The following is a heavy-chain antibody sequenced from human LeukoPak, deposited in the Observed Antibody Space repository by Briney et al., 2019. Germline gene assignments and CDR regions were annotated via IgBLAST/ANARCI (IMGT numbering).Heavy chain of an antibody. D-gene: IGHD6-6*01. CDR1: GGSISSSSYY. Sequence: SETLSPTCTVSGGSISSSSYYWGWIRQPPGKGLEWIGSIYYSGSTYYNPSLKSRVTISVDTSKNQFSLKLSSVTAADTAVYYCARRRAAHAAFDIWGQGTMVTVSS. CDR2: IYYSGST. J-gene: IGHJ3*02. V-gene: IGHV4-39*01. CDR3: ARRRAAHAAFDI.